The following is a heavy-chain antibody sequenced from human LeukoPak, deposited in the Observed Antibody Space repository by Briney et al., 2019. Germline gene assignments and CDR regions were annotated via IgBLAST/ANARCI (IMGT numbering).Heavy chain of an antibody. Sequence: PGGSLRLSCAASGFTFSNAWMSWVRQAPGKGREWVGRIKSKTDGGTTDYAAPVKGRFTISRDDSKNTLYLQMNSLKTEDTAVYYCTTDPYDSSGYYSLVGYWGQGTLVTVSS. CDR3: TTDPYDSSGYYSLVGY. CDR1: GFTFSNAW. D-gene: IGHD3-22*01. J-gene: IGHJ4*02. CDR2: IKSKTDGGTT. V-gene: IGHV3-15*01.